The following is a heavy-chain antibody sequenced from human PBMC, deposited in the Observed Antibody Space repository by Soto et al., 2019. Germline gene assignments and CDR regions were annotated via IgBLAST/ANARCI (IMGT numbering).Heavy chain of an antibody. CDR1: GFTFSSYA. CDR3: AKDVLNTWYFDL. J-gene: IGHJ2*01. CDR2: ISGSGGST. V-gene: IGHV3-23*01. Sequence: EVQLLESGGGLVQPGVSLRLSCAASGFTFSSYAMSWVRQAPGKELEWVSAISGSGGSTYYADSVKGRFTISRDNSKNTLYLQMNSLRAEDTAVYYFAKDVLNTWYFDLWGRGTLVTVSS.